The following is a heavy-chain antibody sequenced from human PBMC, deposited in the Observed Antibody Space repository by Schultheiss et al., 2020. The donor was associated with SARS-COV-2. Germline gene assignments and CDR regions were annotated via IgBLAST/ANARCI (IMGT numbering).Heavy chain of an antibody. Sequence: SETLSLTCTVSGGSISSYYWSWIRQPAGKGLEWIGYIYYSGSTYYNPSLKSRVTISVDTSKNQFSLKLSSVTAADTAVYYCARGLNWYSSSWYRGDDAFDIWGQGTMVTVSS. CDR2: IYYSGST. D-gene: IGHD6-13*01. CDR3: ARGLNWYSSSWYRGDDAFDI. CDR1: GGSISSYY. J-gene: IGHJ3*02. V-gene: IGHV4-59*08.